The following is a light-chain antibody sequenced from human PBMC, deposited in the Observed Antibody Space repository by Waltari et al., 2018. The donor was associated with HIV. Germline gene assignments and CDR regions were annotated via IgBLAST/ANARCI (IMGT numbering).Light chain of an antibody. CDR1: QSISSY. CDR3: QQRATWPLT. Sequence: EIVLTQSPATLSLSPGEGATLSCRASQSISSYLGWYQQKPGQAPRLLIYEATNRATGIPARFSGRGSGTDFTLTISSLDPEDFAVYYCQQRATWPLTLGQGTRLEIK. CDR2: EAT. J-gene: IGKJ5*01. V-gene: IGKV3-11*01.